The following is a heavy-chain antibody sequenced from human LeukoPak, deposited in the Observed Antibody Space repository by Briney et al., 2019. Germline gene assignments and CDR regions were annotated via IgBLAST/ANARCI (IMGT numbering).Heavy chain of an antibody. Sequence: PGGSLRLSCAASGFTFSTNYMSWVRQVPGKGLEWVSVIYSGDTTFYADSVRGKFTISRDNSKNTLYLQMNSLRAEDTAVYYCASILRSSSGYYFDYWGQGTLVTVSS. D-gene: IGHD3-10*01. CDR3: ASILRSSSGYYFDY. V-gene: IGHV3-66*01. J-gene: IGHJ4*02. CDR2: IYSGDTT. CDR1: GFTFSTNY.